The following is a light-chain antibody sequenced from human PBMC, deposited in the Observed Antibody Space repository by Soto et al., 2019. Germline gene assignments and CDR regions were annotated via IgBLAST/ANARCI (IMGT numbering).Light chain of an antibody. CDR3: CSYAGSYTFYV. V-gene: IGLV2-11*01. CDR2: DVS. Sequence: QSALTQPRSVSGSPGQSVTISCTGTSSDVGGYNYVSWYQQQPGKAPKLMIYDVSKRPSGVPDRFSGSKSGNTASLTISGLQAEDEADYYCCSYAGSYTFYVVGTGTKLTVL. CDR1: SSDVGGYNY. J-gene: IGLJ1*01.